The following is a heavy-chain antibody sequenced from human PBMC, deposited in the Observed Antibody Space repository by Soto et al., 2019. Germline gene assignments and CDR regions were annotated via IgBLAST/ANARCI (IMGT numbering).Heavy chain of an antibody. Sequence: QVQLVQSGAEVKKPGASVKVSCKSSGYPFTHYGITWVRQAPGQGPEWMGWISPSNGNTNYGQTLQGRVTLTTDTSTSTVDMELRSLRSDDTAVYYCARDQSFDRSYYYGIDVWGQGTTVTVSS. CDR3: ARDQSFDRSYYYGIDV. V-gene: IGHV1-18*01. CDR1: GYPFTHYG. CDR2: ISPSNGNT. J-gene: IGHJ6*02. D-gene: IGHD3-10*01.